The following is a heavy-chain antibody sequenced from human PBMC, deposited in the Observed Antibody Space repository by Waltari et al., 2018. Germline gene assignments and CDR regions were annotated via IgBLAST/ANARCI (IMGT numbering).Heavy chain of an antibody. V-gene: IGHV3-9*01. CDR3: AKDVGSSENGMDV. Sequence: ASGFTFDDYAMHWVRQSPGKGLEWVSGINWNGRTVGYADSMKGRFTISRDNAKTSLYLQMNSLTPEDTALYCCAKDVGSSENGMDVWGQGTTV. CDR2: INWNGRTV. D-gene: IGHD3-10*01. CDR1: GFTFDDYA. J-gene: IGHJ6*02.